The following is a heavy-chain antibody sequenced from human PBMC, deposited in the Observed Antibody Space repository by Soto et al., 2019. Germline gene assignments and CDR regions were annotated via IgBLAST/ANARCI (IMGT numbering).Heavy chain of an antibody. D-gene: IGHD3-3*01. CDR1: GGSISSISYY. CDR3: ARQYYDFWSEYYYYGMHX. CDR2: IYYSGST. V-gene: IGHV4-39*01. Sequence: SETLSLTFTVSGGSISSISYYWGWIRQPPGKGLEWIGSIYYSGSTYYNPSLKSRVTISVDTSKNQFSLKLSSVTAADTAVYYCARQYYDFWSEYYYYGMHXWGQGTTVPVS. J-gene: IGHJ6*02.